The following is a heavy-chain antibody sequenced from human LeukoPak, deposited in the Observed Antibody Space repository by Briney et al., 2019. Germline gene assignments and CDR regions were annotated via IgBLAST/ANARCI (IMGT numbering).Heavy chain of an antibody. J-gene: IGHJ4*02. CDR3: AKGITAAGLFDY. V-gene: IGHV3-66*01. D-gene: IGHD6-13*01. Sequence: GGSLRLSCAASGFTVSGNYMSWVRQTPRKGLEWVSLIYTAGSTYYATSVKGRFTISRDNSKNTLYLQMNSLRAEDTAVYYCAKGITAAGLFDYWGQGTLVTVSS. CDR2: IYTAGST. CDR1: GFTVSGNY.